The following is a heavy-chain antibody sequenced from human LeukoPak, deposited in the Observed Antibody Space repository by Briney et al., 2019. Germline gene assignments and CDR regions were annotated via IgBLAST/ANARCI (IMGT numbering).Heavy chain of an antibody. CDR2: ITTGDGNT. Sequence: GGSLRLSCTASGFTFSSYTMTWVRQAPGKGLKWVTTITTGDGNTYYADSVKGRFTVSRDDSKNTLYLQMNSLRAEDTAVYYCAKDGGLWVSAHWGDSWGRGTLVTVSS. V-gene: IGHV3-23*01. CDR3: AKDGGLWVSAHWGDS. J-gene: IGHJ4*02. CDR1: GFTFSSYT. D-gene: IGHD7-27*01.